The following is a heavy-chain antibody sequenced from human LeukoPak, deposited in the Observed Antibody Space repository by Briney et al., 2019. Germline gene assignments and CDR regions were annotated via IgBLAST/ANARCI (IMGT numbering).Heavy chain of an antibody. CDR2: ISSSGSTI. D-gene: IGHD1-26*01. CDR1: GFTFGDYA. V-gene: IGHV3-48*03. Sequence: GGSLRLSCAASGFTFGDYAMTWVRQAPGKGLEWVSYISSSGSTIYYADSVKGRFTISRDRAKNSLFLQMNSLRAEDTALYYCARGYSGTYYDYWGQGTLVTVSS. CDR3: ARGYSGTYYDY. J-gene: IGHJ4*02.